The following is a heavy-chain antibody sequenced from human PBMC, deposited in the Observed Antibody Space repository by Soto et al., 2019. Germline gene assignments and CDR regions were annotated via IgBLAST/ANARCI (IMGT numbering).Heavy chain of an antibody. CDR1: GFTFSNAW. Sequence: EVQLVESGGGLVKPGGSLRLSCAASGFTFSNAWMNWVRQAPGKGLEWVGRIKSKTDGGTTDYAAPVKGRFTISRDDSKNTLYLQMNSLKTEDTAVYYCTTDIPYYDILTGYYNEAVSYYFDYWGQGTLVTVSS. CDR2: IKSKTDGGTT. J-gene: IGHJ4*02. V-gene: IGHV3-15*07. D-gene: IGHD3-9*01. CDR3: TTDIPYYDILTGYYNEAVSYYFDY.